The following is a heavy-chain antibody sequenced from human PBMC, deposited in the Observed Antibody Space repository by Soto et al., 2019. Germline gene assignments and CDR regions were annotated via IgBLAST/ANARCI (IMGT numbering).Heavy chain of an antibody. CDR3: ARSGDNYNVLDY. CDR1: GFSISDHY. J-gene: IGHJ4*02. V-gene: IGHV3-11*03. D-gene: IGHD3-10*02. CDR2: SSNSGTFT. Sequence: PGGSLRLSCAASGFSISDHYMSWIRQAPGKGLEWVSYSSNSGTFTKYADSVKGRFSISRDNAKNSLYLEINSLRGEDTAIYYCARSGDNYNVLDYWGQGTRVTVSS.